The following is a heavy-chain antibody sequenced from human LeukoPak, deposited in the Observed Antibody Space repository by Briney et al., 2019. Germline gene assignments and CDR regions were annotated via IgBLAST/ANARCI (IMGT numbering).Heavy chain of an antibody. D-gene: IGHD6-6*01. CDR2: ISSSDSTI. V-gene: IGHV3-48*03. CDR1: GFTFSSYE. J-gene: IGHJ3*02. CDR3: AKGSTPWAARLPAFDI. Sequence: GGSLRLSCAASGFTFSSYEMNWVRQAPGKGLEWVSYISSSDSTIYYVDSVKGRFTISRDNAKNTLYLQMNSLRAEDTAVYYCAKGSTPWAARLPAFDIWGQGTMVTVSS.